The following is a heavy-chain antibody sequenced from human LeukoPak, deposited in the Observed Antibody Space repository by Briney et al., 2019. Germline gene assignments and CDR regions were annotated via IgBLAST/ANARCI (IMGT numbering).Heavy chain of an antibody. V-gene: IGHV1-2*02. CDR3: AKEQMATPFDP. D-gene: IGHD5-24*01. Sequence: APVKPSCKASGYTFTGYYMHWLRQAPGQGLEWMGWINPNSGGTKYAQKFQGRVTMTRDTSISTAYMELSRLRSDDTAVYYCAKEQMATPFDPWGQGTLVTVSS. CDR1: GYTFTGYY. J-gene: IGHJ5*02. CDR2: INPNSGGT.